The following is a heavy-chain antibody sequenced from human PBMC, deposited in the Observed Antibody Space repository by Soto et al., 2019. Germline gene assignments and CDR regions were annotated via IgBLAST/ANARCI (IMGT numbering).Heavy chain of an antibody. V-gene: IGHV1-69*13. CDR2: IIPIFGTA. Sequence: SVKVSCKASGGTFSGYAISWVRQAPGQGLEWMGGIIPIFGTANYAQKFQGRVTITADESTSTAYMELSSLRSEDTAVYYCARAVGESYDSSGYYSNWFDPWGQGTLVTVSS. D-gene: IGHD3-22*01. CDR1: GGTFSGYA. J-gene: IGHJ5*02. CDR3: ARAVGESYDSSGYYSNWFDP.